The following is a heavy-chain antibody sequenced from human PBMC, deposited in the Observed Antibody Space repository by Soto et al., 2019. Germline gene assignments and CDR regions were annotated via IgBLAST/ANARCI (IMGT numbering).Heavy chain of an antibody. V-gene: IGHV3-30-3*01. J-gene: IGHJ4*02. Sequence: QLVESGGGVVQPGRSLRLSCAASGFTFSSYAMHLVRQAPGKGLEWVAVISYDGRNKYYADSVKGRFTISRDNSKNTLYLQMNSRRAEDTAVYYCAREIERLLGYWGQGTLVTVSS. CDR1: GFTFSSYA. D-gene: IGHD3-3*01. CDR2: ISYDGRNK. CDR3: AREIERLLGY.